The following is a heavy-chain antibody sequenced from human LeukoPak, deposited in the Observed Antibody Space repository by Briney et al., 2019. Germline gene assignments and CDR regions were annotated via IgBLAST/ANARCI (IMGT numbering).Heavy chain of an antibody. V-gene: IGHV3-23*01. CDR2: ISGGGLST. Sequence: GGSLRLSCEASTFNFGLYVMTWARQAPGKGLEWVSGISGGGLSTYYTDSVKGRFTISIENSKNTLYLEMTRLRTEDTAVYFCGRGGSTRAQAFDVWGQGTMVTVSS. CDR1: TFNFGLYV. CDR3: GRGGSTRAQAFDV. D-gene: IGHD2-15*01. J-gene: IGHJ3*01.